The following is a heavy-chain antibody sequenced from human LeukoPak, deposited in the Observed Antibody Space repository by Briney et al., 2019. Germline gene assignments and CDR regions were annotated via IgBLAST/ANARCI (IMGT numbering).Heavy chain of an antibody. CDR3: LGYYHGIPY. J-gene: IGHJ4*02. CDR2: MYYGGDT. CDR1: GFIVSDND. D-gene: IGHD3-10*01. V-gene: IGHV3-66*01. Sequence: PGGSLRLSCAASGFIVSDNDMSWVRQAPGKGLEWVSVMYYGGDTHYAASVKGRFTISRDNSKHTLYLQMNNLRADDTAVYYCLGYYHGIPYWGRGTLVTVSS.